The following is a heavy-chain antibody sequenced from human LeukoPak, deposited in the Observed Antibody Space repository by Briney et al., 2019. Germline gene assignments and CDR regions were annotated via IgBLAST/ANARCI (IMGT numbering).Heavy chain of an antibody. J-gene: IGHJ5*02. V-gene: IGHV3-15*01. CDR2: IKSKTDGGTT. CDR3: TTDAYYYDSSGYYH. CDR1: GFTFSNAW. Sequence: GGSLRLSCAASGFTFSNAWMSWVRQAPGKGLEWVGRIKSKTDGGTTDYAAPVKGRFTISRDDSKNTLYLQMNSLKTEDTAVYYCTTDAYYYDSSGYYHWGQGTLVTVSS. D-gene: IGHD3-22*01.